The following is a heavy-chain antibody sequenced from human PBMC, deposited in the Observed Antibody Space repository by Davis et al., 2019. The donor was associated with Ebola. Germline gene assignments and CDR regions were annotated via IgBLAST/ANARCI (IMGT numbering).Heavy chain of an antibody. CDR2: IYYSGST. CDR3: ARERRYFDWLFLVGDYYYGMDV. D-gene: IGHD3-9*01. V-gene: IGHV4-59*12. Sequence: SETLSLTCTVSGGSISSYYWSWIRQPPGKGLEWIGYIYYSGSTNYNPSLKSRVTISVDTSKNQFSLKLSSVTAADTAVYYCARERRYFDWLFLVGDYYYGMDVWGQGTTVTVSS. CDR1: GGSISSYY. J-gene: IGHJ6*02.